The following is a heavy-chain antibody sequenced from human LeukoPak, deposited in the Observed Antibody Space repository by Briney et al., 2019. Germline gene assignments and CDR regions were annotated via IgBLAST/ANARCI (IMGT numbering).Heavy chain of an antibody. CDR2: INPNSGGT. CDR1: GYTFTGYY. J-gene: IGHJ3*02. Sequence: ASVKVSCKASGYTFTGYYMHWVRQAPGQGLEWMGWINPNSGGTNYAQKFQGRVTMTRDMSTSTVYMELSSLRSEDTAVYYCASNGITIFGVDPTNGAFDIWGQGTMVTVSS. CDR3: ASNGITIFGVDPTNGAFDI. D-gene: IGHD3-3*01. V-gene: IGHV1-2*02.